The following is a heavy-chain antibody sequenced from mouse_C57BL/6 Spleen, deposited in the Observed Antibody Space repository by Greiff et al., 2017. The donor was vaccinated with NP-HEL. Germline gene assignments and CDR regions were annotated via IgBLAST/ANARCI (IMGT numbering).Heavy chain of an antibody. CDR1: GYSITSGYY. CDR2: ISYDGSN. D-gene: IGHD2-5*01. CDR3: AKALYSNYPYWYFDV. V-gene: IGHV3-6*01. Sequence: VQLKESGPGLVKPSQSLSLTCSVTGYSITSGYYWNWIRQFPGNKLEWMGYISYDGSNNYNPSLKNRISITRDTSKNQFFLKLNSVTTEDTATYYCAKALYSNYPYWYFDVWGTGTTVTVSS. J-gene: IGHJ1*03.